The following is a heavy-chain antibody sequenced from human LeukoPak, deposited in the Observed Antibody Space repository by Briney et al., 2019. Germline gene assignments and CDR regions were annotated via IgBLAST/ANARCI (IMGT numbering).Heavy chain of an antibody. J-gene: IGHJ4*02. V-gene: IGHV4-39*01. CDR1: GGSISSSSYY. CDR3: ARRPRAVAGAFDY. D-gene: IGHD6-19*01. Sequence: SETLSLTCTVSGGSISSSSYYWGWIRQPPGKGLGWIGSIYYSGSTYYNPSLKSRVTISVDTSKNQFSLKLSSVTAADTAVYYCARRPRAVAGAFDYWGQGTLVTVSS. CDR2: IYYSGST.